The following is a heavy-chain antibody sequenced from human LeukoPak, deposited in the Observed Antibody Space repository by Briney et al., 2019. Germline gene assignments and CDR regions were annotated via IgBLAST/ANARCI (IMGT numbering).Heavy chain of an antibody. D-gene: IGHD3-9*01. CDR3: ARDPRNYDILTGYSY. Sequence: ASVKVSCKASGGTSSSYAISWVRPAPGQGLEWMGGIIPIFGTANYAQKFQGRVTITADEYTSTAYMELSSLRSEDTAVYYCARDPRNYDILTGYSYWGQGTLVTVSS. V-gene: IGHV1-69*13. J-gene: IGHJ4*02. CDR1: GGTSSSYA. CDR2: IIPIFGTA.